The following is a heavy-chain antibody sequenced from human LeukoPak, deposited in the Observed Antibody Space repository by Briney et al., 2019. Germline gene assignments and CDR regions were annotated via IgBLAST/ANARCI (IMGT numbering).Heavy chain of an antibody. Sequence: PSETLSLTCTVSGGSISSSSYYWGWIRQPPGKGLEWIGSIYYSGSTYYNPSLKSRVTISVDTSKNQFSLKLSSATAADTAVYYCASYCSSTSCYPGPSDYWGQGTLVTVSS. J-gene: IGHJ4*02. CDR2: IYYSGST. D-gene: IGHD2-2*01. CDR3: ASYCSSTSCYPGPSDY. CDR1: GGSISSSSYY. V-gene: IGHV4-39*01.